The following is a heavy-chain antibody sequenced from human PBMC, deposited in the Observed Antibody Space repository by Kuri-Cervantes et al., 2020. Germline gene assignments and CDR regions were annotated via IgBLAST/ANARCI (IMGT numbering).Heavy chain of an antibody. V-gene: IGHV4-59*01. J-gene: IGHJ4*02. Sequence: GSLRLSCTVSGGSMSSYYWSWIRQPLGKELEWIGYIYYSGSTNYNPSLKSRVTISVDTSKNQFSLKLSSVTAADTAVYYCARDLLGFGSTRFFDYWGQGALVTVSS. CDR3: ARDLLGFGSTRFFDY. CDR2: IYYSGST. CDR1: GGSMSSYY. D-gene: IGHD3-16*01.